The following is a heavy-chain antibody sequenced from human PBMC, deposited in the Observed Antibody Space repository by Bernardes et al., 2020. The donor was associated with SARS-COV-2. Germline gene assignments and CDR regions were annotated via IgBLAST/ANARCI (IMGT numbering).Heavy chain of an antibody. CDR3: ATASPLQGLENNWFDP. Sequence: APEKVCWKVSGYTLTELSMHWVRQAPGKGLEWMGGFDPEDGETIYAQKFQGRVTMTEDTSTDTAYMELSSLRSEDTAVYYCATASPLQGLENNWFDPWGQGTLVTVSS. J-gene: IGHJ5*02. CDR1: GYTLTELS. D-gene: IGHD3-3*01. V-gene: IGHV1-24*01. CDR2: FDPEDGET.